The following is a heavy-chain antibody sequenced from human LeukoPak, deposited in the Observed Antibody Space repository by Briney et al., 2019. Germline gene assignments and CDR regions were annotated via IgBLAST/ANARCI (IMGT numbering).Heavy chain of an antibody. CDR1: GYTLTELS. CDR3: ATGDQGGGFNYYYGMDV. Sequence: ASVKVSCKVSGYTLTELSMHWVRQAPGKGLEWMGGFDPEDGETIYAQKFQGRVTMTEDTSTDTAYMELSSLRSEDTAVYYCATGDQGGGFNYYYGMDVWGQGTTVTVSS. J-gene: IGHJ6*02. CDR2: FDPEDGET. D-gene: IGHD3-16*01. V-gene: IGHV1-24*01.